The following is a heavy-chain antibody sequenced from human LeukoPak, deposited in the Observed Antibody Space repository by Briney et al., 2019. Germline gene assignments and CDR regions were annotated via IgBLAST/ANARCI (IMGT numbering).Heavy chain of an antibody. V-gene: IGHV5-51*03. Sequence: PGESLKISCKGSGCSFTSYWMGWVRQMPGKGLEWMGIIYPGDSDTRYSPSFQGQVTISADKSISTAYLQWSSLKASDTPMYYCARRYYDILTGYYVGVYFDYWGQGTLVTVSS. D-gene: IGHD3-9*01. CDR3: ARRYYDILTGYYVGVYFDY. J-gene: IGHJ4*02. CDR1: GCSFTSYW. CDR2: IYPGDSDT.